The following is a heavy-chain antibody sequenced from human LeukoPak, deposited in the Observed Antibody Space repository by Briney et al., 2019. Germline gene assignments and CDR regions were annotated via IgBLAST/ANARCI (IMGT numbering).Heavy chain of an antibody. CDR3: ARGPQWLEYAFDI. D-gene: IGHD6-19*01. V-gene: IGHV3-48*04. CDR1: GFTFSSYS. Sequence: GGSLRLSCVASGFTFSSYSMNWVRQAPGKGLEWVSYISSSSSTIYYADSVKGRFTIFRDNAKNSLYLQMNSLRAEDTAVYYCARGPQWLEYAFDIWGQGTMVTVSS. CDR2: ISSSSSTI. J-gene: IGHJ3*02.